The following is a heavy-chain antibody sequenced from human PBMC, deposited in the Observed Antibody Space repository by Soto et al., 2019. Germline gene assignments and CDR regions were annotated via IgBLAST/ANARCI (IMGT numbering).Heavy chain of an antibody. CDR1: GFSFSTYG. CDR2: ISNDGSNK. Sequence: GGSLRLSCAASGFSFSTYGMHWVRQAPGKGLEWVAFISNDGSNKYYADSVKGRFTISRDNSKNTLYLQMNSLRAEDTAVYYCSKGCGNYCAFAYCSQGTPVPV. V-gene: IGHV3-30*18. CDR3: SKGCGNYCAFAY. D-gene: IGHD1-26*01. J-gene: IGHJ4*02.